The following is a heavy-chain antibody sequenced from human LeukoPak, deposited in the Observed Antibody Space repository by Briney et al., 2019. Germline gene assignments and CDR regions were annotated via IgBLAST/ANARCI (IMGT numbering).Heavy chain of an antibody. V-gene: IGHV1-2*02. CDR2: INPDSGDT. D-gene: IGHD4-17*01. CDR3: TRDLRGHGDYLDY. J-gene: IGHJ4*02. CDR1: GYTFTGYY. Sequence: ASVKVSCKASGYTFTGYYMHWVRQAPGQGLEWMGWINPDSGDTNYAQKFQGRVAVTRDTSISTAYTELTRLRSDDTAVYYCTRDLRGHGDYLDYWGQGTLVTVSS.